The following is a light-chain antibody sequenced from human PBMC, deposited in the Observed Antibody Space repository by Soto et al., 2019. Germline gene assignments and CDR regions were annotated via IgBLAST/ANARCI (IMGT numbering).Light chain of an antibody. J-gene: IGKJ2*01. CDR2: AAS. Sequence: DIQMTQSPSSLSASVGDRVTITCRASQSISSYLNWYQQKPVKAPKLLIYAASSLRSGVPSRFSGSGSGTDFTLTISSLQPEDFATYYCQQSYSTPYTFGQGTKLEIK. CDR3: QQSYSTPYT. V-gene: IGKV1-39*01. CDR1: QSISSY.